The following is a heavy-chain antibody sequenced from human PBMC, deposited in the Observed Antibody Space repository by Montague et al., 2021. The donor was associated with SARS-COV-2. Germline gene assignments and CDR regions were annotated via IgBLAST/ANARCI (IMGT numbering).Heavy chain of an antibody. CDR2: YN. Sequence: YNDYALSVKSRITINPDTSKNQFYLQLNSVTPEDTAVYYCAREQQLLGAVYYYYGMDVWGQGTTVTFSS. CDR3: AREQQLLGAVYYYYGMDV. V-gene: IGHV6-1*01. D-gene: IGHD6-19*01. J-gene: IGHJ6*02.